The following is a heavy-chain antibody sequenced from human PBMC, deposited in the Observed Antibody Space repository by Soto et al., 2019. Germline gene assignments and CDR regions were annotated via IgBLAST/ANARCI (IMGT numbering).Heavy chain of an antibody. CDR3: ATGRYGDY. J-gene: IGHJ4*02. CDR2: ISAHNGNT. Sequence: QVHLVQSGAEVKKPGASVKVSCKASGYTFTSYGITWVRQAPGQGLEWMGWISAHNGNTDYAQKLQGRVIVTRDTSTSTAYMELRSLISDDTAVYYCATGRYGDYWGQGALVTVPS. D-gene: IGHD1-1*01. CDR1: GYTFTSYG. V-gene: IGHV1-18*01.